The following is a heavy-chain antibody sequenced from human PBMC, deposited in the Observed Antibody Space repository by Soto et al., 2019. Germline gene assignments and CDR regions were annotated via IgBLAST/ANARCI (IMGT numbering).Heavy chain of an antibody. D-gene: IGHD5-18*01. CDR2: IIPILGIA. Sequence: SVKVSCKASGGTFSSYTISWVRQAPGQGLEWMGRIIPILGIANYAQKFQGRVTITADKSTSTAYMELSSLRSEDTAVYYCARGEGYSYGHKKYYHYYGMDVWGQGTTVTVSS. J-gene: IGHJ6*02. V-gene: IGHV1-69*02. CDR1: GGTFSSYT. CDR3: ARGEGYSYGHKKYYHYYGMDV.